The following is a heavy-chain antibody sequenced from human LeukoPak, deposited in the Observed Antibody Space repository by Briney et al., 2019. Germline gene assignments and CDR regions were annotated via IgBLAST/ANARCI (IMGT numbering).Heavy chain of an antibody. Sequence: GGSLRLSCAASGFTFSSYSMNWVRQAPGKGLEWVSSISSSSSHIYYADSVKGRFTISRDNAKNSLYLQMNSLRAEDTAVYYCAKELDYYGMDVWGQGTTVTVSS. CDR3: AKELDYYGMDV. CDR2: ISSSSSHI. CDR1: GFTFSSYS. V-gene: IGHV3-21*01. J-gene: IGHJ6*02. D-gene: IGHD6-13*01.